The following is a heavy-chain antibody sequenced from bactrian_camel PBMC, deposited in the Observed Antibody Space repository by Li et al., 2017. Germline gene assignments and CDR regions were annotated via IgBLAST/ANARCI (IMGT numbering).Heavy chain of an antibody. V-gene: IGHV3S53*01. Sequence: HVQLVESGGGSVQAGGSLKLSCGISGSPQVRECMGWFRQAPGKEREGVATIDSDGTTSYADSVKGRFTISRANAKYTVSLQMNSLKPEDTATYYCAADRGFCPRDGSNWYDFTYWGQGTQVTVS. J-gene: IGHJ4*01. D-gene: IGHD6*01. CDR1: GSPQVREC. CDR2: IDSDGTT. CDR3: AADRGFCPRDGSNWYDFTY.